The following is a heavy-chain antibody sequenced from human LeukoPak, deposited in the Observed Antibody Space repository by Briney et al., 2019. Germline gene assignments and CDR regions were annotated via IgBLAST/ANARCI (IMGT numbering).Heavy chain of an antibody. V-gene: IGHV3-23*01. J-gene: IGHJ4*02. D-gene: IGHD4-23*01. CDR2: IGGSGGST. CDR1: GFTFSNYA. Sequence: GGSLRLSCAVSGFTFSNYAMSWVRQAPGKGLEWVSAIGGSGGSTYYADSVKGRFTISRDNSKNTLYLQMNSLRAEDTAVYYCAKNYGGNPFDYWGQGTLVTVSS. CDR3: AKNYGGNPFDY.